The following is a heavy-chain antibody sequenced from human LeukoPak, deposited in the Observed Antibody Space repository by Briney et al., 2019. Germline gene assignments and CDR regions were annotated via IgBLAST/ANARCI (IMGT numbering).Heavy chain of an antibody. V-gene: IGHV4-31*03. J-gene: IGHJ4*02. D-gene: IGHD3-16*02. CDR3: ARDSYCGESSFDY. CDR2: IYYSGSV. CDR1: GGSISSGGYY. Sequence: PSETLSLTCTVPGGSISSGGYYWSWIRQHPGKGLEWIGHIYYSGSVYYNPSLKSRVTISKDTSKNQFSLKVSSVTAADTAVYYCARDSYCGESSFDYWGQGTLVTVSS.